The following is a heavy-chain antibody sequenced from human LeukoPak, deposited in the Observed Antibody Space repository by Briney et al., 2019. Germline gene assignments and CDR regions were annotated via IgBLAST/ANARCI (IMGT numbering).Heavy chain of an antibody. CDR1: GYTFTSYG. D-gene: IGHD3-9*01. J-gene: IGHJ4*02. CDR3: ARDSRYFDWQTVDY. Sequence: ASVKVSCKASGYTFTSYGISWVRQAPGQGLEWMGWISAYNGNTNYAQKLQGRATMTTDTSTSTAYMELRSLRSDDAAVYYCARDSRYFDWQTVDYWGQGTLVTVSS. CDR2: ISAYNGNT. V-gene: IGHV1-18*01.